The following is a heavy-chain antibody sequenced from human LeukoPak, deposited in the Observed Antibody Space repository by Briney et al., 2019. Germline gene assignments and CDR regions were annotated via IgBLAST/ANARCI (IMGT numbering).Heavy chain of an antibody. D-gene: IGHD3-16*01. J-gene: IGHJ2*01. CDR1: GFIFSDYY. V-gene: IGHV3-11*04. CDR2: ISNKGSSSTT. Sequence: PGGSLRLSCAASGFIFSDYYMGWVRQAPGKGLGWVSYISNKGSSSTTYYADSVKGRLTISRDNAKNSLYLQMYNLKPEDTAVYYCARHPDFGNSYDWYFDLWGRGSLVIVS. CDR3: ARHPDFGNSYDWYFDL.